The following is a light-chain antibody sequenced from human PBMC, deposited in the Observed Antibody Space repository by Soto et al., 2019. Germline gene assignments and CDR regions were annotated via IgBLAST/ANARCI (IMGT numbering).Light chain of an antibody. J-gene: IGLJ3*02. CDR2: EVR. CDR3: CSYAGSYTWV. V-gene: IGLV2-11*01. Sequence: QSALTQPASVSGSPGQSITISCTGTSSDVGAYNYVSWYQQYPGRAPKVIIFEVRKRPSGVPDRFSGSKSGNTASLTISGLQAEDEADYYCCSYAGSYTWVFGGGTKVTVL. CDR1: SSDVGAYNY.